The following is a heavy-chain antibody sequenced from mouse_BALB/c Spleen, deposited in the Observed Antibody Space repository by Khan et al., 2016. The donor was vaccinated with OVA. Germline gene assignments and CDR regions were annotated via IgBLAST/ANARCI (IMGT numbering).Heavy chain of an antibody. V-gene: IGHV5-6*01. CDR2: ISSDSTYT. CDR3: ASHLTGSFAY. J-gene: IGHJ3*01. Sequence: EVELVESGGDLVKPGGSLKLSCAASGFTFSTYGMSWVRQTPDKRLEWVATISSDSTYTYYPDSVKGRFTISRDNAKNTLYLRMISLKSEDTAMYYCASHLTGSFAYWGQGTLVTVSA. CDR1: GFTFSTYG. D-gene: IGHD4-1*01.